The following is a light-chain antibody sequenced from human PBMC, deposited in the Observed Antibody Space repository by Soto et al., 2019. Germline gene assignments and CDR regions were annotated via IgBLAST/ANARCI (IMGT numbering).Light chain of an antibody. CDR3: QQYNNWPQT. J-gene: IGKJ2*01. CDR2: GAS. CDR1: QSVSSN. V-gene: IGKV3-15*01. Sequence: EIVMTQSPATLSVSPGERATLSCRASQSVSSNLAWYQQKPCQAPRLLSYGASTRATGIPARFSGSGSGTEFTLTISSLQSEDFAVYYCQQYNNWPQTFGQGTKLEIK.